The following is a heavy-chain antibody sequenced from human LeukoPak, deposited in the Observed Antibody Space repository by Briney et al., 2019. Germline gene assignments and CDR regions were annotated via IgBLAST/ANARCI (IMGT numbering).Heavy chain of an antibody. V-gene: IGHV1-69*06. CDR1: GGTFSSYA. CDR3: ARDYNYGSGSYYEENWFDP. J-gene: IGHJ5*02. Sequence: ASVKVSCKASGGTFSSYAISWVRQAPGQGLEWMGEIIPIFGTANYAQKFQGRVTITADKSTSTAYMELSSLRSEDTAVYYCARDYNYGSGSYYEENWFDPWGQGTLVTVSS. D-gene: IGHD3-10*01. CDR2: IIPIFGTA.